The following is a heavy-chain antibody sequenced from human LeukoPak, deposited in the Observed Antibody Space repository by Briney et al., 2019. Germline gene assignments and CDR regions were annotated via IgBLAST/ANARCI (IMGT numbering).Heavy chain of an antibody. D-gene: IGHD2-15*01. CDR2: PSSGGPEM. Sequence: PSGYLTLSSSGSGFTFNDIAMRRHPPAPGQGLEWVAAPSSGGPEMWYADSVKGRFAISSDNCKNTVYVQMSRLRAEDTAIYYCTKDYVGCRGASCQLSDYWGKGTLVTVFS. CDR1: GFTFNDIA. V-gene: IGHV3-23*01. CDR3: TKDYVGCRGASCQLSDY. J-gene: IGHJ4*01.